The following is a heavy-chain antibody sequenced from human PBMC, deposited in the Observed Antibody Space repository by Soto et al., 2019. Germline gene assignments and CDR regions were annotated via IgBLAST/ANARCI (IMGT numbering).Heavy chain of an antibody. D-gene: IGHD1-7*01. CDR1: GGSISSGGYY. V-gene: IGHV4-31*03. CDR2: IYYSGST. J-gene: IGHJ4*02. CDR3: ASITTTGTTQGYYFDY. Sequence: SETLSLTCTVSGGSISSGGYYWSWIRQHPGKGLEWIGYIYYSGSTYYNPSLKSRVTISVDTSKNQFSLKLSSVTAADTAVYYCASITTTGTTQGYYFDYWGQGTLVTVSS.